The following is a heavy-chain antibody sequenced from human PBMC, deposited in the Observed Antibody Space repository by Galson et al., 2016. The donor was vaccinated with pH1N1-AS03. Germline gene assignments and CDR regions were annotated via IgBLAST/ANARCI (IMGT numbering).Heavy chain of an antibody. CDR3: ARGAPGDHLLSPVWN. J-gene: IGHJ4*02. D-gene: IGHD2-2*01. Sequence: SLRLSCAASGFTFSSYAMNWVRQAPGKGLEWVANIKQDGSEKFYVDSLKGRFTISRDNAKNSLYLQMSSLRAEDTAIYYCARGAPGDHLLSPVWNWGQGTLVTVSS. V-gene: IGHV3-7*01. CDR2: IKQDGSEK. CDR1: GFTFSSYA.